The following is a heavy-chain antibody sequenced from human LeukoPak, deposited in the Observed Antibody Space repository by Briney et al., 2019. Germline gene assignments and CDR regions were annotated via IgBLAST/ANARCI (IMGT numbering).Heavy chain of an antibody. CDR2: ISSNGGST. CDR3: VKGEIQLWPVRGRGAFDY. Sequence: GGSLRLSCSASGFTFSSYAMHWVRQAPGKGLEYVSAISSNGGSTYYADSVEGRFTISRGNSKNTLYLQMSSLRAEDTAVYYCVKGEIQLWPVRGRGAFDYWGQGTLVTVSS. D-gene: IGHD5-18*01. CDR1: GFTFSSYA. J-gene: IGHJ4*02. V-gene: IGHV3-64D*06.